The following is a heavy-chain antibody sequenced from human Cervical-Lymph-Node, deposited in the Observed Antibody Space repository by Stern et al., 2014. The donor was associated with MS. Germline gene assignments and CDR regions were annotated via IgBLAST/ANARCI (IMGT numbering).Heavy chain of an antibody. D-gene: IGHD3-3*01. V-gene: IGHV3-33*01. Sequence: VQLVESGGGVVQPGKSLRLSCAASGFAFSDYGMHWVRQAPGKGLERVAIIWYDGSIKYYADSVKGRFTISRDNSKNTLYLQMSSPRAEDTAVYYCARDLGLPGEIFDDSFDPWGQGTLVTVSS. CDR3: ARDLGLPGEIFDDSFDP. CDR2: IWYDGSIK. J-gene: IGHJ5*02. CDR1: GFAFSDYG.